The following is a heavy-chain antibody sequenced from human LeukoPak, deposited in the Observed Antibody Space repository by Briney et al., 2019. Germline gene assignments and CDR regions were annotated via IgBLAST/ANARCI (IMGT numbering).Heavy chain of an antibody. Sequence: GASVKVSCKASGYTFTSYGISWVRQAPGHGLEWRGWISAFNGNTNYAQKLQGRVTMTTDTSTSTAYMELRSLRSDDTAVYYCARDWVTIFESWFDPWGQGTLVTVSS. CDR1: GYTFTSYG. V-gene: IGHV1-18*01. D-gene: IGHD3-3*01. CDR3: ARDWVTIFESWFDP. J-gene: IGHJ5*02. CDR2: ISAFNGNT.